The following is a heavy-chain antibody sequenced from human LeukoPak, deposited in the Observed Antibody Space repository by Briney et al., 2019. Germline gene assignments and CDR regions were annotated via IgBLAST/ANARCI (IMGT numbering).Heavy chain of an antibody. CDR1: GYTFTSYG. Sequence: ASVKVSCKASGYTFTSYGISWVRQAPGQGLEWMGWISAYNGNTNYAQKLQGRVTITTDTSTSTAYMELRSLRSDDTAVYYCAQVSPPYYYYGMDVWGKGTTVTVSS. J-gene: IGHJ6*04. CDR3: AQVSPPYYYYGMDV. CDR2: ISAYNGNT. V-gene: IGHV1-18*01. D-gene: IGHD3-22*01.